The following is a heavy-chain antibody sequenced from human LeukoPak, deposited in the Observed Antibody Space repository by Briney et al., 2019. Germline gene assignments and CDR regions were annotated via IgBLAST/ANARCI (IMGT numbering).Heavy chain of an antibody. J-gene: IGHJ6*02. V-gene: IGHV3-7*04. D-gene: IGHD3-16*01. CDR2: IKLDGEK. CDR3: ARVLWVQNYYYGMDV. CDR1: GFTFSSNW. Sequence: GGSLRLSCAVSGFTFSSNWINWVRQAPGRGLEWVASIKLDGEKYCVDSVKGRFTISRDNAKNSLYLQMNSLRAEDTAVYYCARVLWVQNYYYGMDVWGQGTTVTVSS.